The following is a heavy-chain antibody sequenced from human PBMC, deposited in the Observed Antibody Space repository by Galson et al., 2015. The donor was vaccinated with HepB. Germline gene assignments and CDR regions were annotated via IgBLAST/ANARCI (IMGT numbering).Heavy chain of an antibody. CDR3: AKEREWYSGSSPFDY. CDR1: GFTFSSYG. J-gene: IGHJ4*02. Sequence: SLRLSCAASGFTFSSYGMHWVRQAPGKGLEWVAVISYDGSNKYYADSVKGRFTISRDNSKNTLYLQMNSLRAEDTAVYYCAKEREWYSGSSPFDYWGQGTLVTVSS. CDR2: ISYDGSNK. D-gene: IGHD1-26*01. V-gene: IGHV3-30*18.